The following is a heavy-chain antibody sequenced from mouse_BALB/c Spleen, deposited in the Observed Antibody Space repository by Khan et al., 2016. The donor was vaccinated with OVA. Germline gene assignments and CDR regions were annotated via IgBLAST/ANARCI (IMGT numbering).Heavy chain of an antibody. J-gene: IGHJ4*01. CDR1: GYTFTNYG. D-gene: IGHD2-10*01. CDR2: INTNTGEP. CDR3: ERPPYYSDVIDY. Sequence: QIQFVQSGPELKKPGETVKISCKASGYTFTNYGLNWVKQAPGKGLQWMGWINTNTGEPTYAVDFKGRFAFTLETSASTAYFQINNLKTEDTATYFCERPPYYSDVIDYWGQGTSVTVSS. V-gene: IGHV9-3-1*01.